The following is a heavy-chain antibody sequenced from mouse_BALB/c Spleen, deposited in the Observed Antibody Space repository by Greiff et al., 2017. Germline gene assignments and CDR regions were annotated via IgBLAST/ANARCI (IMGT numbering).Heavy chain of an antibody. CDR3: ARRLYGFYAMDY. J-gene: IGHJ4*01. Sequence: VQLQQPGAELVKPGASVKISCKATGYTFSSYWIEWVKQRPGHGLEWIGEILPGSGSTNYNEKFKGKATFTADTSSNTAYMQLSSLTSEDSAVYYCARRLYGFYAMDYWGQGTSVTVSS. D-gene: IGHD2-2*01. CDR2: ILPGSGST. CDR1: GYTFSSYW. V-gene: IGHV1-9*01.